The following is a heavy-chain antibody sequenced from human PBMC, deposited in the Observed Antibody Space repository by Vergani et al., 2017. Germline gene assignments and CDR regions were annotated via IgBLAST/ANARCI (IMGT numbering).Heavy chain of an antibody. J-gene: IGHJ4*02. CDR2: ISSSSSTI. V-gene: IGHV3-48*04. D-gene: IGHD2/OR15-2a*01. CDR3: ARAPTFDSTIQVFDY. CDR1: GFTFSSYS. Sequence: EVQLVESGGGLVQPGGSLRLSCAASGFTFSSYSMNWVRQAPGKGLEWVSYISSSSSTIYYADSVKGRFTISRDNAKNSLYLQMNSLRAEDTAVYYCARAPTFDSTIQVFDYWGQGTLVTVSS.